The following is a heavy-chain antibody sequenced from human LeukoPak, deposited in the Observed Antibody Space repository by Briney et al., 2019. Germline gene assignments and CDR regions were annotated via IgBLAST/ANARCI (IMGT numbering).Heavy chain of an antibody. V-gene: IGHV3-30-3*01. CDR1: GFTFSSYV. CDR2: ISYDGSNK. Sequence: GGSLRLSCAASGFTFSSYVMHWVRQAPGKGLEWVTVISYDGSNKYYADSVKGRFTISRDNSKNTLYLQMNSLRAEDTALYYCASATSTWLPPFDYWGQGTLVTVSS. CDR3: ASATSTWLPPFDY. J-gene: IGHJ4*02. D-gene: IGHD6-13*01.